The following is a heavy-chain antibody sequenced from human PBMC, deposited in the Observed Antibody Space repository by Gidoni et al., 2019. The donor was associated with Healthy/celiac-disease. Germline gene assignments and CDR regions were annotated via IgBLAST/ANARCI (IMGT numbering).Heavy chain of an antibody. Sequence: VRQPPGKGLEWIGEIYHSGSTNYNPSLKSRVTISVDKSKNQFSLKLSSVTTADTAVYYCARGRGPGYEYVWGSYRSDAFDIWGQGTMVTVSS. V-gene: IGHV4-4*02. J-gene: IGHJ3*02. CDR3: ARGRGPGYEYVWGSYRSDAFDI. D-gene: IGHD3-16*02. CDR2: IYHSGST.